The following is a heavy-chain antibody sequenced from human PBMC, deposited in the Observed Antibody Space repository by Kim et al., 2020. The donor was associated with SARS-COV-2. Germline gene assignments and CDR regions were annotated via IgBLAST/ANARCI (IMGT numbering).Heavy chain of an antibody. CDR1: GGSISSSSYY. J-gene: IGHJ4*02. V-gene: IGHV4-39*01. CDR3: ARVWDIVVAY. Sequence: SETLSLTCTVSGGSISSSSYYWGWIRQPPGKGLEWIGSIYYSGSTYYNPSLKSRVTISVDTSKNQFSLKLSSVTAADTAVYYCARVWDIVVAYWGQGTLVTVSS. CDR2: IYYSGST. D-gene: IGHD2-2*01.